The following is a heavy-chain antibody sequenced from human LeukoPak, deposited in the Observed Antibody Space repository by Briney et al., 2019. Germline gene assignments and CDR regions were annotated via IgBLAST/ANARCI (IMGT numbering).Heavy chain of an antibody. CDR2: ISYDGANK. Sequence: GRSLTLSCAASEFTFRYYAIHWVRQAPGKGLEWVAVISYDGANKYYVDPVKGRFTISRDNSKNTLYLEMNSLRVEDTAVYYCARPYGSGSYYQRRPFDYWGQGTLVTVSS. J-gene: IGHJ4*02. D-gene: IGHD3-10*01. V-gene: IGHV3-30-3*01. CDR1: EFTFRYYA. CDR3: ARPYGSGSYYQRRPFDY.